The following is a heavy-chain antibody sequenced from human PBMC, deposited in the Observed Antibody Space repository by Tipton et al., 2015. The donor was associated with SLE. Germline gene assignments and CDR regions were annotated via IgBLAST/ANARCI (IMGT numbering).Heavy chain of an antibody. J-gene: IGHJ6*02. CDR1: GDSISSYY. Sequence: TLSLTCTVSGDSISSYYWTWIRQPPGKGLEWIGYIYYSGHTHYNPSLKSRVTISLDTSKNQFSLRLTSVTAADTAMYYCARAGGYNYYYSGMDVWGQGTTVTVSS. D-gene: IGHD5-24*01. CDR3: ARAGGYNYYYSGMDV. V-gene: IGHV4-59*01. CDR2: IYYSGHT.